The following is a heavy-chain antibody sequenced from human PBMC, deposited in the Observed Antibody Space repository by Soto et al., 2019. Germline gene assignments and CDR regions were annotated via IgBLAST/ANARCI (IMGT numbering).Heavy chain of an antibody. Sequence: EVQLLESGGGLVQPGGSLRLSCAASGFTFSSYAMSWVRQAPGKGLEWVSAISGSGGSTYYADSVKGRFTISRDNSKNTLYLQMNGLRAEDTAVYYCAGTPYSSGWYEADPWGQGTLVTVSS. J-gene: IGHJ5*02. V-gene: IGHV3-23*01. CDR3: AGTPYSSGWYEADP. D-gene: IGHD6-19*01. CDR1: GFTFSSYA. CDR2: ISGSGGST.